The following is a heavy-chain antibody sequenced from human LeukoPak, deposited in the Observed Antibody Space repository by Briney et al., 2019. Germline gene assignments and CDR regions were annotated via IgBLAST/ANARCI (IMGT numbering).Heavy chain of an antibody. Sequence: SETLSLTCTVSGGSISSYYWSWIRQPPGKGLEWIGYIYYSGSTNYNPSLKSRVTISVDTSKNQFSLKLSSVTAADTAVYYCARPVGAHGGYGAFDIWGQGTMVTVSS. CDR3: ARPVGAHGGYGAFDI. J-gene: IGHJ3*02. CDR2: IYYSGST. V-gene: IGHV4-59*08. CDR1: GGSISSYY. D-gene: IGHD1-26*01.